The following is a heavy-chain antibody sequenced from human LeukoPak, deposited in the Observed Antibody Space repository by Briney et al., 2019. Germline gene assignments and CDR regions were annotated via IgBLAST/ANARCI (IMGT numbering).Heavy chain of an antibody. D-gene: IGHD3-22*01. CDR2: IRYSGST. J-gene: IGHJ6*03. CDR3: GRGFYYDNYMDV. V-gene: IGHV4-31*03. CDR1: GASITSGNYY. Sequence: SQTLSLTCTVSGASITSGNYYWSWIRQHPGKGLEWIGYIRYSGSTYHNPSLKSRLAVSVDTSRNQFSLDLSSVTAADTAVYHCGRGFYYDNYMDVWGNGTTVTVS.